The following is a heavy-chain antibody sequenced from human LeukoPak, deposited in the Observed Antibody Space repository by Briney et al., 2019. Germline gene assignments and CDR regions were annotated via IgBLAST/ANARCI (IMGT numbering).Heavy chain of an antibody. V-gene: IGHV4-4*02. CDR3: ARGSGTIFGVVIIGENWFDP. CDR2: TWHSGSST. D-gene: IGHD3-3*01. CDR1: DGSIKTNYW. Sequence: SETLSLTCTVSDGSIKTNYWWTWVRQPPGKGLEWIGETWHSGSSTNYNPSLKSRVAISVDKPKNQFSLKLSSVTAADTAVYYCARGSGTIFGVVIIGENWFDPWGQGTLVTVSS. J-gene: IGHJ5*02.